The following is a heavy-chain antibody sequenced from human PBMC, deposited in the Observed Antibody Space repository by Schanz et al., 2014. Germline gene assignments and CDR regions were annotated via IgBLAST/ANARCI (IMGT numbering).Heavy chain of an antibody. Sequence: QVPLHESGPGLVKPSETLSLTCTVSGGSISSYYWNWIRQPPGKGLEWIGYIYYSGSTKYNPSLKSRVTISVDTSKNQFSLKLSSVTAADTAVYYCARAEINSGYARYYYGMDVWGQGTTVTVSS. D-gene: IGHD5-12*01. CDR3: ARAEINSGYARYYYGMDV. CDR2: IYYSGST. CDR1: GGSISSYY. J-gene: IGHJ6*02. V-gene: IGHV4-59*01.